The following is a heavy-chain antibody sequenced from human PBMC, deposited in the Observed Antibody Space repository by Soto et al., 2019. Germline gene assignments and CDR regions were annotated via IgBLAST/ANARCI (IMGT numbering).Heavy chain of an antibody. V-gene: IGHV4-59*01. CDR2: IYYSGSTT. J-gene: IGHJ4*02. D-gene: IGHD1-26*01. CDR1: GAAISGYY. Sequence: QVRLQESGPGLVKPSETLSLTCVVSGAAISGYYWSWIRQPPGKGLEWIGFIYYSGSTTNYSPSLKKRVTISVDTSKNILSLRLGSVTAADTAIYYCVRDGRERQFDYWGQGTLVTVSS. CDR3: VRDGRERQFDY.